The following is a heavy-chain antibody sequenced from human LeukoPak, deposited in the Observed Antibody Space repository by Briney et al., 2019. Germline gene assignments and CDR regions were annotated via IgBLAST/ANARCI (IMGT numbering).Heavy chain of an antibody. D-gene: IGHD2-2*01. J-gene: IGHJ4*02. Sequence: GGSLRLSCAASGFTFSDQSMNWVRQAPGKGLEWVSSISSNSLHIFYADSVKGRFTISRDNAKNSLYLQMNSLRAEDTAVYYCARDAEVVVPAWYYFDYWGQGTLVTVSS. V-gene: IGHV3-21*01. CDR3: ARDAEVVVPAWYYFDY. CDR2: ISSNSLHI. CDR1: GFTFSDQS.